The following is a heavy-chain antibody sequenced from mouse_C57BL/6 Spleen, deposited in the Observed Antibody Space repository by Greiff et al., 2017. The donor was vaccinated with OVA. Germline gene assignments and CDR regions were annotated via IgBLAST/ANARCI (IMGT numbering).Heavy chain of an antibody. CDR2: ISDGGSYT. V-gene: IGHV5-4*01. J-gene: IGHJ1*03. D-gene: IGHD2-3*01. Sequence: EVQLVESGGGLVKPGGSLKLSCAASGFTFSSYAMSWVRQTPEKRLEWVATISDGGSYTYYPDNVKGRFTISRANAKTNLYLQMSHLKSEDTAMYYCARDMNFDVWGTGTTVTVSS. CDR3: ARDMNFDV. CDR1: GFTFSSYA.